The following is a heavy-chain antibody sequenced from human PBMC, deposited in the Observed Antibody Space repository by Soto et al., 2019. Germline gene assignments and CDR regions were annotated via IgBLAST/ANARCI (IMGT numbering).Heavy chain of an antibody. J-gene: IGHJ4*02. CDR3: ASQRSPYYFDY. CDR1: GGSISSGGYY. CDR2: IYNSGST. D-gene: IGHD4-17*01. Sequence: QVQLQASGPGLVKPSQTLSLICTVSGGSISSGGYYWNWIRHHPGKGLEWIGYIYNSGSTYYNPYLKCRVFISADTSKNLLSLKLSSVTAADTAVYYCASQRSPYYFDYWGRGALVTVSS. V-gene: IGHV4-31*03.